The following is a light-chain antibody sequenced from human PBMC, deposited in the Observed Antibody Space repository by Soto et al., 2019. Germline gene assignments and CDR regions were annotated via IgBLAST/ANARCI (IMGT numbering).Light chain of an antibody. Sequence: EIVLTQSPASLSLSPGERATLSSGAGRSGADTLAWYQQKPGQPPRLLFFDHSNRATGVPARFSPGGSGTDFTLIINSLEPEDFAVYYCQQRVNWPPTFGGGTKVEI. V-gene: IGKV3-11*01. CDR2: DHS. J-gene: IGKJ4*01. CDR3: QQRVNWPPT. CDR1: RSGADT.